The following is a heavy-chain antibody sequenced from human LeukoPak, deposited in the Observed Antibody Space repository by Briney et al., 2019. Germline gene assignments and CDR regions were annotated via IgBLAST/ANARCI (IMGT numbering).Heavy chain of an antibody. CDR2: IYYSGST. CDR1: GFTFSSYE. D-gene: IGHD5-24*01. Sequence: GSLRLSCAASGFTFSSYEMNWARQPPGKGLEWIGSIYYSGSTYYNPSLKSRVTISVDTSKNQFSLKLSSVTAADTAVYYCARYGDGYNFDYWGQGTLVTVSS. J-gene: IGHJ4*02. CDR3: ARYGDGYNFDY. V-gene: IGHV4-39*01.